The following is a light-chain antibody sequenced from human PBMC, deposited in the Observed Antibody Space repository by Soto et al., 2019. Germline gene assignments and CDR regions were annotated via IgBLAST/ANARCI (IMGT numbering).Light chain of an antibody. J-gene: IGKJ5*01. V-gene: IGKV1-39*01. CDR2: AAS. Sequence: DIQMTQSPSSLSASVGDRVTITCRASESIARHVNWYQQKPGKAPKLLIYAASSLQNGVPSRFCDGGTGTDLALTISNLHSADFDTYYCQQTYSTLSITFGQGTRLEIK. CDR1: ESIARH. CDR3: QQTYSTLSIT.